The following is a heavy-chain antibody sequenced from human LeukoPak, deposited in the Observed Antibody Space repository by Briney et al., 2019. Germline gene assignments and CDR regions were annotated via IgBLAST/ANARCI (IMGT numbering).Heavy chain of an antibody. D-gene: IGHD3-9*01. Sequence: PGGSLRLSCAASGFTFSSYGMHWVRQAPGKGLEWVALISYDGSNKYYADSVKGRFTISRDNSKNTLYLQMNSLRAEDTAVYYCTKARNYDILTGYLDYWGQGTLVTVSS. J-gene: IGHJ4*02. CDR1: GFTFSSYG. CDR2: ISYDGSNK. V-gene: IGHV3-30*18. CDR3: TKARNYDILTGYLDY.